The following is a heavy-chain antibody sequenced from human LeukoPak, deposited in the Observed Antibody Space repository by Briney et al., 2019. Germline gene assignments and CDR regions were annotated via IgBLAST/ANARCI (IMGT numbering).Heavy chain of an antibody. J-gene: IGHJ4*02. Sequence: SETLSLTCAVYGGSFSSYYWGWIRQPPGKGLEWIGSIYYSGSTYYNPSLKSRVTISVDTSKNQFSLKLSSVTAADTAVHYCARAPTMIGKFDYWGQGTLVTVSS. CDR2: IYYSGST. D-gene: IGHD3-10*02. CDR1: GGSFSSYY. CDR3: ARAPTMIGKFDY. V-gene: IGHV4-39*07.